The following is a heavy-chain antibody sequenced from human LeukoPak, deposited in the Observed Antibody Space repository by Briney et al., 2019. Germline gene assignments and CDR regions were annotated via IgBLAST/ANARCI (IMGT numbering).Heavy chain of an antibody. CDR3: AKYPYYDSSSYYPYYFDY. J-gene: IGHJ4*02. Sequence: QPGASLRLSCAASGFTFSSYAMSWVRQAPGKGLEWVSAISGSGGSTYYADSVKGRFTISRDNSKNTLYLQMNSLRAEDTAVYYCAKYPYYDSSSYYPYYFDYWGQGTLVTVSS. CDR1: GFTFSSYA. V-gene: IGHV3-23*01. D-gene: IGHD3-22*01. CDR2: ISGSGGST.